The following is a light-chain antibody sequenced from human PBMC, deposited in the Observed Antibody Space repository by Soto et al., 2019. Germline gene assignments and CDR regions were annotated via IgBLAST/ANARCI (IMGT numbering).Light chain of an antibody. J-gene: IGKJ1*01. V-gene: IGKV3D-11*01. Sequence: EIVLTQSPATLSLSPGERATLSCRASQGVSSYLAWYQQKPGQAPRLLIYDASNRATGIPARFSGSGPGTDFTLTISSLEPEDFAVYYCQQRSNWPGTFGQGTKVDIK. CDR1: QGVSSY. CDR2: DAS. CDR3: QQRSNWPGT.